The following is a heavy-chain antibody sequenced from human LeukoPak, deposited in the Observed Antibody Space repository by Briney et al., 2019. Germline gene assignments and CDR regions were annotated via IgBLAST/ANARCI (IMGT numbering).Heavy chain of an antibody. Sequence: PGGSLRLSCAASGFTFSSYAMHWVRQAPGKGLEWVAVISYDGSNKYYADSVKGRFTISRDNSKNTLYLQMNSLRAEDTAVYYCXXXXGGYDSSGYRFDYWGQGTLVTVSS. CDR3: XXXXGGYDSSGYRFDY. CDR1: GFTFSSYA. J-gene: IGHJ4*02. D-gene: IGHD3-22*01. V-gene: IGHV3-30-3*01. CDR2: ISYDGSNK.